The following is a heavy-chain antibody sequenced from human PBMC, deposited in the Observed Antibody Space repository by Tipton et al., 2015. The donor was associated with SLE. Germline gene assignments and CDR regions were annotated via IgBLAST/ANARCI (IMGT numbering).Heavy chain of an antibody. CDR1: GGSISSGTYY. CDR2: IYTSGSA. V-gene: IGHV4-61*02. Sequence: TLSLTCTVSGGSISSGTYYWSWIRQPAGKGLEWIGRIYTSGSANYNPSLKSRVTISVDTSKNQFSLKLSSVTAADTALYYCARSHCSSPSCYSYYYMDVWGKGTTVTVSS. J-gene: IGHJ6*03. CDR3: ARSHCSSPSCYSYYYMDV. D-gene: IGHD2-2*02.